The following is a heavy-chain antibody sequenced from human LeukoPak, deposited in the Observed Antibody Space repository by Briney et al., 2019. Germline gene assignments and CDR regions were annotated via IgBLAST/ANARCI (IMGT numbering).Heavy chain of an antibody. Sequence: SETLSLSCTLCLGSTSSSIGCWIREPPEEGVWRGGHLYDMVDTNYNPSLTRRVTLAVDTSNHQSSLKLSSVTAADTAVYYCARVPRYDFWSGYLYFYYMDVWGKGTMATVSS. V-gene: IGHV4-59*01. CDR1: LGSTSSSI. CDR3: ARVPRYDFWSGYLYFYYMDV. CDR2: LYDMVDT. D-gene: IGHD3-3*01. J-gene: IGHJ6*03.